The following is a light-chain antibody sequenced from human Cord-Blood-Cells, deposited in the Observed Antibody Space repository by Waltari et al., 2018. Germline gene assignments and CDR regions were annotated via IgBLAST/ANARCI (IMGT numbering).Light chain of an antibody. J-gene: IGLJ3*02. CDR3: CSYAGSSGWV. Sequence: QSALTQPAFVSGSPGQPITISCTGTSSDVGSYNLVSWYQQHPGKAPKLMIYVGSKRPSGVSNRFAGSKSGNTASLSISGLQAEDEADYYCCSYAGSSGWVFGGGTKLTVL. CDR2: VGS. V-gene: IGLV2-23*01. CDR1: SSDVGSYNL.